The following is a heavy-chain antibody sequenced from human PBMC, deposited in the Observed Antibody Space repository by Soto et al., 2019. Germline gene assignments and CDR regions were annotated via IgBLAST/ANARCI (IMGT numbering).Heavy chain of an antibody. D-gene: IGHD3-10*01. J-gene: IGHJ6*02. CDR3: GRWLGTSYGMDV. CDR2: IYHNGSP. CDR1: GGSTSSTNW. Sequence: KSSETLSLTCAVSGGSTSSTNWWSWVRQSPGKGLEWIGEIYHNGSPDYNPSLKSRVTISVDKSKNHVFLKLTSVTAADTAMYFCGRWLGTSYGMDVWGQGTAVTVSS. V-gene: IGHV4-4*02.